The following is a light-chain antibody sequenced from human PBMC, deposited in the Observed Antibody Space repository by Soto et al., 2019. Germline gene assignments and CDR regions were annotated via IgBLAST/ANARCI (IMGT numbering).Light chain of an antibody. V-gene: IGKV1D-13*01. CDR1: QGMTSG. Sequence: AIQLTQSPSSLSASVGDRVTLICRASQGMTSGLAWYQQKPGKAPKLLIYDASSLESGAPSRFSGSGSGTDFTLTISSLQPEDFATYFCQQLTDYPITFGGGTKVDIK. CDR2: DAS. J-gene: IGKJ4*01. CDR3: QQLTDYPIT.